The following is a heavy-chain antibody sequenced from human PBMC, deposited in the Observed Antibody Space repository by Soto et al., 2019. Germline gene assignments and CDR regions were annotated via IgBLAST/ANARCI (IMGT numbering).Heavy chain of an antibody. Sequence: SETLSLTCTVSGASVSSGGYYWSWIRQHPEKGLEWIGYIYNSGLISYNPSLKSRIVVSRDTSRNQLSLKVTSVTAADTAVYFCARSRRGAVATFDLWRQRTPVTVSS. CDR2: IYNSGLI. CDR3: ARSRRGAVATFDL. CDR1: GASVSSGGYY. V-gene: IGHV4-31*03. D-gene: IGHD2-15*01. J-gene: IGHJ4*02.